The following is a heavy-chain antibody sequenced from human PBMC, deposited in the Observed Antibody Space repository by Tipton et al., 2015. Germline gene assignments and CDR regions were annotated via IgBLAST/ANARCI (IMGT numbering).Heavy chain of an antibody. CDR3: ARGGNIWFDP. J-gene: IGHJ5*02. Sequence: TLSLTCTVSGCSISSYYWSWIRQPPGKGLEWIGHIYYTGSTNYNPSLKSRVTISIDTSKNQFSLKLSSVTAADTAVYYCARGGNIWFDPWGHGTLVTVSS. D-gene: IGHD2-15*01. V-gene: IGHV4-59*01. CDR1: GCSISSYY. CDR2: IYYTGST.